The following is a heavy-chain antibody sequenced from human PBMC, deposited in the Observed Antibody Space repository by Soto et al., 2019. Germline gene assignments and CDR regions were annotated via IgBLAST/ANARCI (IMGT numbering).Heavy chain of an antibody. CDR1: GFTFSGSA. J-gene: IGHJ2*01. V-gene: IGHV3-73*02. Sequence: EVQLVESGGGLVQPGGSLKLSCAASGFTFSGSAMHWVRQASGKGLEWVGRIRSKANSYATAYAASVKGRXTISXDDSXXXXXXXXXXXXXXXXXXYYCTSLXYGDYVTWYFDLWGRGTLVTVSS. D-gene: IGHD4-17*01. CDR3: TSLXYGDYVTWYFDL. CDR2: IRSKANSYAT.